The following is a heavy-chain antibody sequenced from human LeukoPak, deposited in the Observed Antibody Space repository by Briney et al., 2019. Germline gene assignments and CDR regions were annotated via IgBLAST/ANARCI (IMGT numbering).Heavy chain of an antibody. D-gene: IGHD6-19*01. V-gene: IGHV3-73*01. J-gene: IGHJ6*03. CDR2: IRRKANSYAT. CDR3: TSLSMYSSDDDYYYYYMDV. CDR1: GFTFSGSA. Sequence: GGSLRHSCAASGFTFSGSAMHWVRQASGKGLEWVGRIRRKANSYATAYAASVKGRFTISRDDSKNTAYLQMNSLKTEDTAVYYCTSLSMYSSDDDYYYYYMDVWGKGTTVTVSS.